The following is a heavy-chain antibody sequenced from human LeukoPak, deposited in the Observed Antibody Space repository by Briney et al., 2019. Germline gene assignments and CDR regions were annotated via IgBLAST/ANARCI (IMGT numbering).Heavy chain of an antibody. CDR2: INHSGST. CDR3: ARGYAGGPQNF. Sequence: SETLSLTCAVYGGSFSGYYWSWIRQPPGKGLEWIGEINHSGSTNYNPSLKSRVTISVDTSKNQFSLKLSSATAADTAVYYCARGYAGGPQNFWGQGTLVTVSS. J-gene: IGHJ4*02. D-gene: IGHD1-26*01. CDR1: GGSFSGYY. V-gene: IGHV4-34*01.